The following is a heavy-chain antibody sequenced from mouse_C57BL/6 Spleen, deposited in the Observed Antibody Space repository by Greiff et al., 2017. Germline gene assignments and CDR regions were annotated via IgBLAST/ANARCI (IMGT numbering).Heavy chain of an antibody. Sequence: QVQLQQSGAELVRPGSSVKLSCKASGYTFTSYWMHWVKQRPIQGLEWIGNIDPSDSETHYNQKFKDKATLTVDKSSSTAYMQLSSLTSEDSAVYYCARGGAYYSNRYAMDYWGQGTSVTVSS. CDR1: GYTFTSYW. D-gene: IGHD2-5*01. J-gene: IGHJ4*01. CDR2: IDPSDSET. V-gene: IGHV1-52*01. CDR3: ARGGAYYSNRYAMDY.